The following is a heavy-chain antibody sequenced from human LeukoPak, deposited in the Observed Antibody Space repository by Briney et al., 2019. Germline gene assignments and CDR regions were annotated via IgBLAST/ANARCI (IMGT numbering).Heavy chain of an antibody. V-gene: IGHV1-69*04. J-gene: IGHJ4*02. Sequence: SVKVSCKASGYTFTSYGISWVRQAPGQGLEWMGRIIPILGIANYAQKFQGRVTITADKSTSTAYMELSSLRSEDTAVYYCAREVYGDNYFDYWGQGTLVTVAS. CDR1: GYTFTSYG. D-gene: IGHD4-17*01. CDR2: IIPILGIA. CDR3: AREVYGDNYFDY.